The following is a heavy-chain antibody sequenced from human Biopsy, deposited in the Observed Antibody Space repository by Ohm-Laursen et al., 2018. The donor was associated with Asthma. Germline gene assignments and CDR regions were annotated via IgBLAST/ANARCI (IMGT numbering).Heavy chain of an antibody. D-gene: IGHD6-13*01. CDR3: LRDTLGYYFDI. CDR1: GRHFGSYN. V-gene: IGHV3-30-3*01. CDR2: ITFDGSTQ. J-gene: IGHJ4*02. Sequence: SLRLSCAASGRHFGSYNMHWARQAPGKGLEWVAVITFDGSTQHYGDSVKGRFTISRDNSKNMSFLQMNSLRAEDTAVYYCLRDTLGYYFDIWGQGTLVTVSS.